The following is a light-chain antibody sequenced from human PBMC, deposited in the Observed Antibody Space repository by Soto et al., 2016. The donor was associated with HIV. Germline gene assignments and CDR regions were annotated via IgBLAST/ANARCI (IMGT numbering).Light chain of an antibody. V-gene: IGLV3-1*01. CDR2: QDS. J-gene: IGLJ2*01. Sequence: SYELTQSPSVSVSPGQTASITCSGDKLADKYTCWYQQKPGQSPVLVIYQDSRRPSGIPERFSGSNSGNTATLTISGTQAMDEADYYCQAWDSNTHVVFGGGTKRDRP. CDR3: QAWDSNTHVV. CDR1: KLADKY.